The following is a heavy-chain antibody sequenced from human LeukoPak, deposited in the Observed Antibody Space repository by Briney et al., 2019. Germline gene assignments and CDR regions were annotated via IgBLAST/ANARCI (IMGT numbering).Heavy chain of an antibody. CDR1: GFTFSTYS. Sequence: GGSLRLSCAASGFTFSTYSMTWVRQAPGKGLEWVSSISSSSSYIHYADSVKGRFTISRDNAKNSLALQMNSLRAEDTAVYYCARVPVVGAYYYGMDVWGQGTTVTVSS. J-gene: IGHJ6*02. D-gene: IGHD2-2*01. V-gene: IGHV3-21*01. CDR3: ARVPVVGAYYYGMDV. CDR2: ISSSSSYI.